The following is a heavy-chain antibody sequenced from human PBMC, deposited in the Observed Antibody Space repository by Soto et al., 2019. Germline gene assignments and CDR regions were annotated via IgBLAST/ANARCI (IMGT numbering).Heavy chain of an antibody. CDR2: IYWDDDK. V-gene: IGHV2-5*02. CDR3: AHAPRSTMVRGGPDYYYYGMDV. D-gene: IGHD3-10*01. J-gene: IGHJ6*02. CDR1: GFSLSTSGVG. Sequence: QITLKESGPTLVKPTQTLTLTCTFSGFSLSTSGVGVGWIRQPPGKALEWLALIYWDDDKRYSPSLKSRLTITKDTSKNQVVLTMTNMDPVDTATYYCAHAPRSTMVRGGPDYYYYGMDVWGQGTTVTVSS.